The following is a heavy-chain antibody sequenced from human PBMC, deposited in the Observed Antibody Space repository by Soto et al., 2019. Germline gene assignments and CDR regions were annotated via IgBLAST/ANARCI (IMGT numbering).Heavy chain of an antibody. D-gene: IGHD1-26*01. Sequence: QVQLQESGPRLVEASQTLSLTCTVSNASITSSGYYWSWVRQLPGKRLEWIGYVYHSGSTFYSPSLQSRLTMSVDTSKNQFSLTLRSVTAADTAVYHCARMSGTYYVPDYWGQGTLVTVSS. CDR3: ARMSGTYYVPDY. CDR1: NASITSSGYY. CDR2: VYHSGST. V-gene: IGHV4-31*03. J-gene: IGHJ4*02.